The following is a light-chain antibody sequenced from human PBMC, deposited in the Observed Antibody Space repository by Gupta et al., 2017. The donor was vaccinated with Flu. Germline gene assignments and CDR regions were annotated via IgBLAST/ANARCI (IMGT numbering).Light chain of an antibody. Sequence: YDLTQPPSVSGSPGQTARITCSGDALPKQYVYWYQRKTGQAPVMVIYKDSERPSGIPERFSGSTSGTTVTLTIAAVQEEDEADYYCFSSDSSGTYQVFGGGTKLTLL. V-gene: IGLV3-25*02. CDR1: ALPKQY. CDR3: FSSDSSGTYQV. J-gene: IGLJ2*01. CDR2: KDS.